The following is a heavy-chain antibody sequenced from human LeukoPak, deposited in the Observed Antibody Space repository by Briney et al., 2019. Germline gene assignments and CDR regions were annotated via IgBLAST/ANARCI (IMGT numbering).Heavy chain of an antibody. D-gene: IGHD2-15*01. CDR3: AKEGVVVAATLRRYYYYGMDV. V-gene: IGHV3-23*01. J-gene: IGHJ6*02. CDR2: ISGSGGST. Sequence: GGSLRLSCAASGFTFSSYAMSWVRQAPGKGLEWVSAISGSGGSTYYADSVKGRFTISRDNSKNTLYLQMNSLRAEDTAVYYCAKEGVVVAATLRRYYYYGMDVWDQGTTVTVSS. CDR1: GFTFSSYA.